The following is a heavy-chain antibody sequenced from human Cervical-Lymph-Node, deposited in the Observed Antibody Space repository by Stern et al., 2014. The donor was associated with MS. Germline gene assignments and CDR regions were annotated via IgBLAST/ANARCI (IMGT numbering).Heavy chain of an antibody. J-gene: IGHJ4*02. CDR1: GYTFTDYY. CDR2: INPATGAT. Sequence: QVQLVESGTDVKKPGASAKVSCEASGYTFTDYYIHWVRQAPGQGLEWMGWINPATGATTYAQNFQGRVTMTRDTSITTAYMILSRLSSDDTAVYYCARDLADYRYYFDSGGPGTLVTVSS. CDR3: ARDLADYRYYFDS. D-gene: IGHD4-11*01. V-gene: IGHV1-2*02.